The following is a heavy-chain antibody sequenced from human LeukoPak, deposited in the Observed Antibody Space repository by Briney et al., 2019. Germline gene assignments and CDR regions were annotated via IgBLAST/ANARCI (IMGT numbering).Heavy chain of an antibody. CDR3: ARSGQLLSGGNWFDP. V-gene: IGHV1-2*02. CDR1: GYIFTGYY. J-gene: IGHJ5*02. CDR2: INPNNGDA. D-gene: IGHD2-2*01. Sequence: ASVKVSCTASGYIFTGYYMHWVRQAPGQGPEWMGWINPNNGDAKYAQKFQGRVTMTRDTSITTAYMELSRLRSVDTAFYYCARSGQLLSGGNWFDPWGQGALVTVSS.